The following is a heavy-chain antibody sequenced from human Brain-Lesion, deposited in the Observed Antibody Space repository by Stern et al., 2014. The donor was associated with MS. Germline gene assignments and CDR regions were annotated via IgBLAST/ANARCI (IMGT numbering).Heavy chain of an antibody. D-gene: IGHD2-15*01. V-gene: IGHV4-39*01. J-gene: IGHJ5*02. Sequence: QVQLQESGPGLVKPSETLSLTCTVAGGSVSSTSYAWAWIRQPTGKGLEWIGTIYYSGNTYYSPSLKSRLTISLDTSKNQFSLQLRSGTAADTAVYYCAGEEDIRYCSGGSCTGNWFDPWGQGTLVTVSS. CDR3: AGEEDIRYCSGGSCTGNWFDP. CDR1: GGSVSSTSYA. CDR2: IYYSGNT.